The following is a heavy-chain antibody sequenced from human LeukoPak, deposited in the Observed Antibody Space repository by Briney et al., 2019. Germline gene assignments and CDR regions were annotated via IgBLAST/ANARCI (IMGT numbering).Heavy chain of an antibody. CDR2: IYPGDSDT. Sequence: GESLKISCKGSGYSFTSYWIGWVRQMPGKGLEWMGIIYPGDSDTRYSPSFQGQVTISADKSISTAYLQWSSLKASDTAMYYCALCPYDILTGYPGSVDYWGQGTLVTVSS. J-gene: IGHJ4*02. V-gene: IGHV5-51*01. CDR3: ALCPYDILTGYPGSVDY. CDR1: GYSFTSYW. D-gene: IGHD3-9*01.